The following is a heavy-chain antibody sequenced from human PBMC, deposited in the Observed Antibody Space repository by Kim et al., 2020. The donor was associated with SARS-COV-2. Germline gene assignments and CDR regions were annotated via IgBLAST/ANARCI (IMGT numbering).Heavy chain of an antibody. J-gene: IGHJ5*02. Sequence: FYADSVKGRFTTSRVNAKSTVYLQMNSLRAEDTAIYYCARMTMPAVANDRWGQGALVTVSS. CDR3: ARMTMPAVANDR. D-gene: IGHD2-2*01. V-gene: IGHV3-23*01.